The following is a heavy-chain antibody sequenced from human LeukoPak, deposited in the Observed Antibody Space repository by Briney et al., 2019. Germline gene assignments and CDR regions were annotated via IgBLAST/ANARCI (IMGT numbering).Heavy chain of an antibody. CDR2: IHPGDSDT. V-gene: IGHV5-51*01. CDR3: ARSGYSSSWRGYYYYGMDV. D-gene: IGHD6-13*01. CDR1: GYSFTSYW. Sequence: GESLKISCKGSGYSFTSYWIGWVLQMPGKGLEWMVIIHPGDSDTRYSPSFQGQVTISADKSISTAYLQWSSLKASDTAMYYCARSGYSSSWRGYYYYGMDVWGQGTTVTVSS. J-gene: IGHJ6*02.